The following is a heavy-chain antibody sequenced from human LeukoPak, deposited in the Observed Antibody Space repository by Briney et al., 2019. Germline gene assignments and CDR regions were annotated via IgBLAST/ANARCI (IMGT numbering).Heavy chain of an antibody. CDR2: VSGTGFTT. J-gene: IGHJ4*02. CDR3: AKDGYNWIPFYD. D-gene: IGHD1-20*01. V-gene: IGHV3-23*01. CDR1: GFTLTTYA. Sequence: PGGSLRLSCVASGFTLTTYAMSWVRQAPGKGLEWVSSVSGTGFTTHYADSVKGRFTISRDTSENILYLETSSLRAEATAVYYCAKDGYNWIPFYDWGPGTLVAVSS.